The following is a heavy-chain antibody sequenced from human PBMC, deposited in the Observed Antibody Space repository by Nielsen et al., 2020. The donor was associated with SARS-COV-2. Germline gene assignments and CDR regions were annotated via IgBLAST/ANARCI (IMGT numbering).Heavy chain of an antibody. J-gene: IGHJ6*02. CDR1: GFTFSSYA. CDR2: ISYDGSNK. Sequence: GGSLRLSCAASGFTFSSYAMHWVRQAPGKGLEWVAVISYDGSNKYYADSVKGRFTISRDNSKNTLYLQMNSLRAEDTAVYYYARDATDIAAAGPYYYYYGMDVWSQGTTVTVSS. D-gene: IGHD6-13*01. CDR3: ARDATDIAAAGPYYYYYGMDV. V-gene: IGHV3-30-3*01.